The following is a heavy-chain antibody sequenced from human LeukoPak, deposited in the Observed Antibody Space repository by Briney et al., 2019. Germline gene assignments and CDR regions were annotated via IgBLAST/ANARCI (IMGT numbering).Heavy chain of an antibody. J-gene: IGHJ6*03. CDR1: GYSFTSYW. CDR2: IYPGDSDT. Sequence: PGESLKISCKGSGYSFTSYWIGWVRQMPGKGLEWMGIIYPGDSDTRYSPSFQGQVTISADKSISTAYLQWSSLKASDTAMYYCARHSYDSSGYYYSWAGVGYYYYMDVWGKGTTVTVSS. D-gene: IGHD3-22*01. V-gene: IGHV5-51*01. CDR3: ARHSYDSSGYYYSWAGVGYYYYMDV.